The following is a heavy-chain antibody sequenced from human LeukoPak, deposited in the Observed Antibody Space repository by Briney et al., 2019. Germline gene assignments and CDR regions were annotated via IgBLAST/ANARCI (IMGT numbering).Heavy chain of an antibody. D-gene: IGHD2-2*01. CDR1: GGSISSHY. V-gene: IGHV4-59*05. CDR2: IYYSGST. Sequence: SETLSLTCTVSGGSISSHYWSWIRQPPGKGLEWIGSIYYSGSTYYNPSLKSRVTISVDTSKNQFSLKLSSVTAADTAVYYCARHFIGYCSSTSCYGRDIDYWGQGTLVTVSS. CDR3: ARHFIGYCSSTSCYGRDIDY. J-gene: IGHJ4*02.